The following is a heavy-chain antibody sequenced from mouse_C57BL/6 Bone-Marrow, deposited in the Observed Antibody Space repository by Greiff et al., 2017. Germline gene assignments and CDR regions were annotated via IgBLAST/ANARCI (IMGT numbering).Heavy chain of an antibody. D-gene: IGHD2-4*01. Sequence: VQLQQSGAELVRPGASVKLSCTASGFNIKDDYMHWVKQRPEQGLEWIGWIDPENGDTEYASKFQGKATITADPSSNTAYLQLSSLTSEDTAVYYCTTYDYSYFFDYWGQGTTLTVSS. CDR1: GFNIKDDY. CDR2: IDPENGDT. J-gene: IGHJ2*01. CDR3: TTYDYSYFFDY. V-gene: IGHV14-4*01.